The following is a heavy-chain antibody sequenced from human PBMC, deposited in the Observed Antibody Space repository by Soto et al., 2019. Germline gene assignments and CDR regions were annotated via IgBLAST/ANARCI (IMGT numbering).Heavy chain of an antibody. Sequence: PSETLSLTCTVSGGSISSGDYYWSWIRQPPGKGLEWIGYIYYSGSTYYNPSLKSRVTISVDTSKNQFSLKLSSVTAADTAVYYCASKYYYGPEEDYYYYGMDVWGQGTTVTVSS. V-gene: IGHV4-30-4*01. CDR2: IYYSGST. J-gene: IGHJ6*02. D-gene: IGHD3-10*01. CDR1: GGSISSGDYY. CDR3: ASKYYYGPEEDYYYYGMDV.